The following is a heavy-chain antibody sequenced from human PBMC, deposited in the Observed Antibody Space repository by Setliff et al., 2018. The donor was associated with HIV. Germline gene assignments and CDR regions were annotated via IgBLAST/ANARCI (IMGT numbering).Heavy chain of an antibody. J-gene: IGHJ3*02. Sequence: ASVKVSCKAFGYTFTSYALNWVRQAPGQGLEWMGWINTYTANPMYAQGFTGRFVFSLDTSVRTAYLQISSLKAEDTALYCCARDRGVRGANDAFNIWGLGTMVTVSS. D-gene: IGHD3-10*01. CDR3: ARDRGVRGANDAFNI. V-gene: IGHV7-4-1*02. CDR1: GYTFTSYA. CDR2: INTYTANP.